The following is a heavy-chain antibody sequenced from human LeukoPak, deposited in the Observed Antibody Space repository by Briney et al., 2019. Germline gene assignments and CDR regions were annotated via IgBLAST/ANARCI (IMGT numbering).Heavy chain of an antibody. CDR1: GFTFGDYW. Sequence: PGGSLRLSWAIAGFTFGDYWMNWFRRAPGKVPEWVAIIKQDGSQTIYVDFVKGRFTISRDNDKSSLFLQMNSLRDEDTAVYYCARGQGWLSDSWGQGIQVTV. CDR2: IKQDGSQT. CDR3: ARGQGWLSDS. V-gene: IGHV3-7*03. J-gene: IGHJ4*02. D-gene: IGHD3-9*01.